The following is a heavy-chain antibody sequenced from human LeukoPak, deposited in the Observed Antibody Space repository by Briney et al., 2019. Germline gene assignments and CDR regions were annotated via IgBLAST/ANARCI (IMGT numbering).Heavy chain of an antibody. CDR3: ARDTRGGGIFD. V-gene: IGHV3-23*01. CDR2: ISSGGGTT. D-gene: IGHD2-15*01. Sequence: PGGSLRLSCVDSGFTFGSYAMNWLRQAPGKGLEWVSVISSGGGTTYYVDSVKGRFTISRDNSKNTLFLQMNSLRDEDTAVYYCARDTRGGGIFDWGQGTLVTVSS. CDR1: GFTFGSYA. J-gene: IGHJ4*02.